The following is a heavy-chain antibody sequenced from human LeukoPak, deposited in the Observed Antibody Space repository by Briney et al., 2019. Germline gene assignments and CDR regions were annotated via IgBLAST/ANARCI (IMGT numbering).Heavy chain of an antibody. CDR1: GFTFSTYN. J-gene: IGHJ4*02. CDR2: ITSGGTYT. V-gene: IGHV3-21*06. Sequence: PGGSLRLSCAASGFTFSTYNMNWVRQAPGKGLEWVSSITSGGTYTYYADSVKGRFTTSRDNAKNSLSLQLSSLRAKDTAVYYCARGHYDILTASYKWTPDYWGQGILVTVSS. D-gene: IGHD3-9*01. CDR3: ARGHYDILTASYKWTPDY.